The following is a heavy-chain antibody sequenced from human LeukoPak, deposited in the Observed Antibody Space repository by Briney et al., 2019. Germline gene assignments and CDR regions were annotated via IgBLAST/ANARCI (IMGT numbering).Heavy chain of an antibody. CDR3: ARGRITMVRGVIRPGDAFDI. CDR1: GFTFSSYA. V-gene: IGHV3-30-3*01. J-gene: IGHJ3*02. Sequence: GGSLRLSCAASGFTFSSYAMHWVRQAPGKGLEWVALISYDGSNKYYADSVKGRFTISRDNSKNTLYLQMNSLRAEDTAVYYCARGRITMVRGVIRPGDAFDIWGQGTMVTVSS. D-gene: IGHD3-10*01. CDR2: ISYDGSNK.